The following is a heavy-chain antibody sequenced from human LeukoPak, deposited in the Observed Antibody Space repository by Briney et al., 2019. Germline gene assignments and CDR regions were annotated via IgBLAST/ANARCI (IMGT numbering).Heavy chain of an antibody. CDR1: GGTFSSYA. V-gene: IGHV1-69*13. J-gene: IGHJ5*02. CDR3: ARDHVSYYLDP. Sequence: GASVKVSCKTSGGTFSSYAISWVRQAPGQGLEWMGGIITIFGTAKYAQKFQGRVTITADESTTTAYMELSSLRSDDTAVYFCARDHVSYYLDPWGQGTLVTVSS. CDR2: IITIFGTA. D-gene: IGHD1-26*01.